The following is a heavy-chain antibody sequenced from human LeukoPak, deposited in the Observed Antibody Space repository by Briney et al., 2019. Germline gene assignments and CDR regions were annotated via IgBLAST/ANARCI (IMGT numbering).Heavy chain of an antibody. D-gene: IGHD3-10*01. CDR3: LGGRVYVSENNWFDP. Sequence: SETLSLTCTVSGGSISDYYWSWIRQPAGKGLEWIGHIYTSRSTNYNPSLKTRVTMSVDTSKKQFSLKLTSVTAAETAVYYGLGGRVYVSENNWFDPWGQGTLVTVSP. V-gene: IGHV4-4*07. CDR2: IYTSRST. J-gene: IGHJ5*02. CDR1: GGSISDYY.